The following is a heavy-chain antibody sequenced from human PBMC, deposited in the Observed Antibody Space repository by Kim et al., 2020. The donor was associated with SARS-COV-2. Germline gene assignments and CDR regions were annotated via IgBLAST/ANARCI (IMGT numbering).Heavy chain of an antibody. J-gene: IGHJ4*02. V-gene: IGHV4-59*01. Sequence: SETLSLTCTVSGGSISSYYWSWIRQSPGKGLEWIGHSYYSGDTKYNPSLTSRVTISVDKSKNQFSLKMTSVTAADTAVYYCSREDYNSVYYRCFDYWGEG. D-gene: IGHD3-22*01. CDR3: SREDYNSVYYRCFDY. CDR1: GGSISSYY. CDR2: SYYSGDT.